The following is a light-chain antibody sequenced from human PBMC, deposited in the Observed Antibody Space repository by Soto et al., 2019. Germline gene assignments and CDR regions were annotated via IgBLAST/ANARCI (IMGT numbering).Light chain of an antibody. CDR1: QTVLYSSNNQNY. CDR3: HQYYNTPFT. V-gene: IGKV4-1*01. J-gene: IGKJ4*01. Sequence: DIVMTQSPDSLAVSLGERATINCKSSQTVLYSSNNQNYLAWYQQKPGQPPKLLIYWASTRESGVPARFSGSGFGTDFSLTISSLQAEDVAVYYCHQYYNTPFTFGGGTKVEIK. CDR2: WAS.